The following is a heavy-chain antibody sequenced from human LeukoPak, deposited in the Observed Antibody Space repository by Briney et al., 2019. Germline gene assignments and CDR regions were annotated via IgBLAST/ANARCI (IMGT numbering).Heavy chain of an antibody. CDR3: ARDLSMRDMITFGGVIVIQRGIWNYFDY. Sequence: GASVKVSCKASGYTFTSYAMNWVRQAPGQGLEWMGWINTNTGNPTYAQGFTGRFVFSLDTSVSTAYLQISSLEAEDTAVYYCARDLSMRDMITFGGVIVIQRGIWNYFDYWGQGTLVTVSS. V-gene: IGHV7-4-1*02. CDR2: INTNTGNP. D-gene: IGHD3-16*02. CDR1: GYTFTSYA. J-gene: IGHJ4*02.